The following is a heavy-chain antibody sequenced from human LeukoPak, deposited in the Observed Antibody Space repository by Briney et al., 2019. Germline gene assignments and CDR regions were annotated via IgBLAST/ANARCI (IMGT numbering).Heavy chain of an antibody. J-gene: IGHJ6*03. Sequence: SGTLSLTCTVSGGSISSYYWSWIRQPPGKGLEWIGYIYYSGSTNYNPSLKSRVTISVDTPKNQFSLKLSSVTAADTAVYYCARISYTADYYYSMDVWGKGTTVTVSS. CDR2: IYYSGST. CDR3: ARISYTADYYYSMDV. V-gene: IGHV4-59*08. CDR1: GGSISSYY.